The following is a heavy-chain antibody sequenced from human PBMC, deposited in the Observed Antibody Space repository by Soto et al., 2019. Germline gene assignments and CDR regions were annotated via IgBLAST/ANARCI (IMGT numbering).Heavy chain of an antibody. CDR1: GFTFSSYD. D-gene: IGHD3-3*01. CDR2: IGTAGDT. CDR3: ARAGRITIFGVVIHYYFDY. Sequence: ESGGGLVQPGGSLRLSCAASGFTFSSYDMHWVRQATGKGLEWVSAIGTAGDTYYPGSVKGRFTISRENAKNSLYLQMNSLRAGDTAVYYCARAGRITIFGVVIHYYFDYWGQGTLVTVSS. J-gene: IGHJ4*02. V-gene: IGHV3-13*01.